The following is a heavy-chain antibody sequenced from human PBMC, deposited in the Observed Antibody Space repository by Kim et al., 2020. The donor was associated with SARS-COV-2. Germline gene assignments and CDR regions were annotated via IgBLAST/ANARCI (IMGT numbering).Heavy chain of an antibody. CDR2: ISADGGDT. D-gene: IGHD6-6*01. Sequence: GGSLRLSCVGFDFTFDEYAMHWVRQAPGKGLEWVSLISADGGDTYYAESVRGRFTISRDNSKDSLYLQMDSLRTEDTAFYYCAKDTEYGTSSGTVGAFDLWGQGTVVTVSS. J-gene: IGHJ3*01. CDR3: AKDTEYGTSSGTVGAFDL. V-gene: IGHV3-43*02. CDR1: DFTFDEYA.